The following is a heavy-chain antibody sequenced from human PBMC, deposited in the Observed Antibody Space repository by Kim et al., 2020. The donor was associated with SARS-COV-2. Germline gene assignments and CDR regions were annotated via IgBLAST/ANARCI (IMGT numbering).Heavy chain of an antibody. D-gene: IGHD3-3*01. V-gene: IGHV1-46*01. Sequence: ASVKVSCKASGYTFTSYYMHWVRQAPGQGLEWMGIINPSGGSTSYAQKFQGRVTMTRDTSTSTVYMELSSLRSEDTAVYYCARDRGGITIFGVVIMHPNSGDGAFDIWGQGTMVTVSS. CDR1: GYTFTSYY. J-gene: IGHJ3*02. CDR3: ARDRGGITIFGVVIMHPNSGDGAFDI. CDR2: INPSGGST.